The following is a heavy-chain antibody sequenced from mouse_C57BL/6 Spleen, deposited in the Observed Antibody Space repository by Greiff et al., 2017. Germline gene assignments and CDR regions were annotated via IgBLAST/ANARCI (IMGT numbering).Heavy chain of an antibody. V-gene: IGHV1-39*01. CDR2: INPNYGTT. J-gene: IGHJ1*03. Sequence: EVQLQESGPELVKPGASVKISCKASGYSFTDYNMNWVKQSNGKSLEWIGVINPNYGTTSYNQKFKGKATLTVDQSSSTAYMQLNSLTSEDSAVYYCARSSYYSNLWYFDVWGTGTTVTVSS. D-gene: IGHD2-5*01. CDR3: ARSSYYSNLWYFDV. CDR1: GYSFTDYN.